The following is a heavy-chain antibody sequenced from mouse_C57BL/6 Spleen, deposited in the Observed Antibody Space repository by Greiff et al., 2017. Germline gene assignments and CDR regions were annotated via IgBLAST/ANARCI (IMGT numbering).Heavy chain of an antibody. V-gene: IGHV1-22*01. Sequence: VQLKQSGPELVKPGASVKMSCKASGYTFTDYNMHWVKQSHGKSLEWIGYINPNNGGTSYNQKFKGKATLTVNKSYSPAYMELRSLTSEDSAVYYCARYNDYYAMDYWGQGTSVTVSS. CDR3: ARYNDYYAMDY. J-gene: IGHJ4*01. CDR2: INPNNGGT. CDR1: GYTFTDYN.